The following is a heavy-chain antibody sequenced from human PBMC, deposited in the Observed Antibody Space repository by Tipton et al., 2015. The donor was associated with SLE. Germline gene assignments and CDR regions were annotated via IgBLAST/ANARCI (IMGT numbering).Heavy chain of an antibody. J-gene: IGHJ4*02. CDR2: ISAYNGNT. D-gene: IGHD6-19*01. CDR1: GFTFTSYG. V-gene: IGHV1-18*01. Sequence: QLVQSGAEVKKPGASVKVSCKASGFTFTSYGISWVRQAPGQGLEWMGWISAYNGNTDYAQKLQGRVTMTTDTSTSTAYMELRSLRSEDTAVYYCAIAVAGTFLFDYWGQRALVTVSS. CDR3: AIAVAGTFLFDY.